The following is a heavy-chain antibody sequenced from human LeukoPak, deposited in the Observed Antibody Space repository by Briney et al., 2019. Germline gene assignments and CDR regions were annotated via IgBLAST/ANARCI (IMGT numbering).Heavy chain of an antibody. CDR2: ISYDESHK. J-gene: IGHJ5*02. D-gene: IGHD3-9*01. CDR1: GFTFCSYH. V-gene: IGHV3-30*03. Sequence: GRSLTLSCAPSGFTFCSYHMFWVRRPPGKGLEWVAVISYDESHKYYADSVKGRFTISRDNSQIRLYLEMKSMRREYTAVYYCARKYDIMTAPSPLDACGQRSLVTVSS. CDR3: ARKYDIMTAPSPLDA.